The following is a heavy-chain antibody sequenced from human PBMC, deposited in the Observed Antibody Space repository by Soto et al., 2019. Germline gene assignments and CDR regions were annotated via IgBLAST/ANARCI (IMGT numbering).Heavy chain of an antibody. D-gene: IGHD6-25*01. Sequence: GGSLRLSCAASGFTFSSYSMNWVRQAPGKGLEWVSYISSSSSTIYYADSVKGRFTISRDNAKNSLYLQMNSLRAEDTAVYYCARGGYLHEFDYWGQGTLVTVSS. J-gene: IGHJ4*02. CDR2: ISSSSSTI. V-gene: IGHV3-48*01. CDR3: ARGGYLHEFDY. CDR1: GFTFSSYS.